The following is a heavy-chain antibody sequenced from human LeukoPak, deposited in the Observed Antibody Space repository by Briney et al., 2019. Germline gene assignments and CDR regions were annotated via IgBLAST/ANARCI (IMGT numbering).Heavy chain of an antibody. D-gene: IGHD2-15*01. V-gene: IGHV3-23*01. CDR2: ISGSGGST. Sequence: GGSLRLSCAASGFTFSSYAMSWVRQAPGKGLEWVSAISGSGGSTYYADSVKGRFTISRDNSKNTLYLQMNSLRAEDTAVYYCAKDPSSPPYYYYYYMDVWGKGTTVTVSS. J-gene: IGHJ6*03. CDR3: AKDPSSPPYYYYYYMDV. CDR1: GFTFSSYA.